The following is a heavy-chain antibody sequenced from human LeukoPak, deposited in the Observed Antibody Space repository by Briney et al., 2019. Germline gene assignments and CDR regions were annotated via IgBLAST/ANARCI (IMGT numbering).Heavy chain of an antibody. J-gene: IGHJ4*02. D-gene: IGHD3-22*01. CDR3: ARDLGPYYDSSGYYFDY. CDR1: GYTFTSYY. CDR2: INPSGGST. Sequence: ASVKVSCKASGYTFTSYYMRWVRQAPGQGLEWMGIINPSGGSTSYAQKFQGRVTMTRDTSTSTVYMELSSLRSEDTAVYYCARDLGPYYDSSGYYFDYWGQGTLVTVSS. V-gene: IGHV1-46*01.